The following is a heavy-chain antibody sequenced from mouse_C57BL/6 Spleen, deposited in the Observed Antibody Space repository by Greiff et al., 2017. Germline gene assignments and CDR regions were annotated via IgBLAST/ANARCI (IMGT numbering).Heavy chain of an antibody. CDR3: ARNDYWYFDV. D-gene: IGHD2-3*01. CDR1: GFTFSDYG. V-gene: IGHV5-17*01. CDR2: ISSGSSTI. Sequence: EVQLKESGGGLVKPGGSLKLSCAASGFTFSDYGMHWVRQAPEKGLEWVAYISSGSSTIYYADTVKGRFTISRDNAKNTLFLQMTSLRSEDTAMYYCARNDYWYFDVWGTGTTVTVSS. J-gene: IGHJ1*03.